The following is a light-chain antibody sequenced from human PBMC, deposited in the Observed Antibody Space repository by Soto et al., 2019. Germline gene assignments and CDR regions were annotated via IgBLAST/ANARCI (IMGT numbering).Light chain of an antibody. CDR2: DAS. CDR3: QQYGSSPLT. J-gene: IGKJ4*01. Sequence: EIVLTQSPATLSLSPGERATLSCGASQSVSSYYLAWYQQKPGLAPRLLIYDASSRATGIPDRFSGSGSGTDFTLTISRLEPEDFAVYYWQQYGSSPLTFGGGTKVEIK. V-gene: IGKV3D-20*01. CDR1: QSVSSYY.